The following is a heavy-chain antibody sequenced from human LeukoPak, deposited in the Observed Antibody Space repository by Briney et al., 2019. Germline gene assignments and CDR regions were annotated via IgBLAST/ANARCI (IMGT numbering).Heavy chain of an antibody. D-gene: IGHD3-22*01. Sequence: GGSLRLSCAASGFTFSSYWMSWVRQAPGKGLEWVANIKQDGSEKYYVDSVKGRFTISRDNSKNTLYLQMNSLRAEDTAVYYCAKGGHYYDSSGYDAFDIWGQGTMVTVSS. CDR3: AKGGHYYDSSGYDAFDI. CDR2: IKQDGSEK. CDR1: GFTFSSYW. V-gene: IGHV3-7*01. J-gene: IGHJ3*02.